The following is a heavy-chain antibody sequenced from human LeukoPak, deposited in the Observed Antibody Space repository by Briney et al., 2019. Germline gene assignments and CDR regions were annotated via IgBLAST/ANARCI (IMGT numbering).Heavy chain of an antibody. J-gene: IGHJ4*02. V-gene: IGHV3-7*01. D-gene: IGHD3-3*01. CDR2: IKQDGSEK. Sequence: GGSLRLSCEGSGFTFSNYWMGWVRQAPGQGLEWVANIKQDGSEKYYVDSVKGRFTISRDNAKNSLYLQMNSLRAEDTAVYYCARSATDFWSGYYRYFDYWGQGTLVTVSS. CDR1: GFTFSNYW. CDR3: ARSATDFWSGYYRYFDY.